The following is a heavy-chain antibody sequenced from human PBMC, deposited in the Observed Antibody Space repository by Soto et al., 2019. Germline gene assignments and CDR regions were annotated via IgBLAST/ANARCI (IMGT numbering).Heavy chain of an antibody. J-gene: IGHJ6*02. Sequence: QLQLQESGSGLVKPSQTLSLTCAVSGGSMNSGGYSWSWIRQPPGKGLEWIGYIYHNGSPYYNPSLKSRVTISVDRSKNQFSLKLSTETAADTAVSYCARVPDVWGQGTTVTVSS. CDR1: GGSMNSGGYS. V-gene: IGHV4-30-2*01. CDR3: ARVPDV. CDR2: IYHNGSP.